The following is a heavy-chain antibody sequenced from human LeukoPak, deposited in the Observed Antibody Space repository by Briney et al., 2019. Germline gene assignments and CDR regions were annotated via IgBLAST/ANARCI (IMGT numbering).Heavy chain of an antibody. J-gene: IGHJ2*01. CDR3: ARDQGYNWYFHL. V-gene: IGHV3-48*02. CDR1: GFTFSRYS. CDR2: ISKSSSTK. Sequence: GGSLRLSCAASGFTFSRYSMNWVRQAPGKGLEWVSYISKSSSTKYYADSVKGRFTISRDNAKNSLYLQMNSLRDEDTAVYYCARDQGYNWYFHLWGRGTLVTVSS. D-gene: IGHD5-24*01.